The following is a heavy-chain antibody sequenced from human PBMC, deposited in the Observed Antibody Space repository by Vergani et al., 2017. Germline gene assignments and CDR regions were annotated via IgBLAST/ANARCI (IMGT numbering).Heavy chain of an antibody. J-gene: IGHJ4*02. CDR3: VKEAGSYGNFFDS. D-gene: IGHD1-26*01. V-gene: IGHV3-23*01. Sequence: EVQLLESGGSLKQPGGSVRLSCAASGFTFSTSAMNWVRQAPGKGLEWVLALTGGGGSTYYADSFKGRFIISRDNCRDTLYLQMNSLRPGDTATYYCVKEAGSYGNFFDSWGQGTLVTVSS. CDR2: LTGGGGST. CDR1: GFTFSTSA.